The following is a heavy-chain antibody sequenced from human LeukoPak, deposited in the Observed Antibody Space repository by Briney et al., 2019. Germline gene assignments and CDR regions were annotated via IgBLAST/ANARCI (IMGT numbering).Heavy chain of an antibody. D-gene: IGHD3-3*01. Sequence: EPGGSLRLSCAASGFTFSSYAMSWVRQAPGKGLDGVSGISGSGGNTYYADSVRGRFTISRDNAKNTLYLQMNSLRAEDTAVYYCAKDYYDFWSGYYATFFDYWGQGTLVTVSS. CDR3: AKDYYDFWSGYYATFFDY. CDR2: ISGSGGNT. V-gene: IGHV3-23*01. J-gene: IGHJ4*02. CDR1: GFTFSSYA.